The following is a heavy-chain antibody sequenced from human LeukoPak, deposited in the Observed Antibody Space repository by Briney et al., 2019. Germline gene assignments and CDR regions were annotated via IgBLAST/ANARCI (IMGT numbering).Heavy chain of an antibody. J-gene: IGHJ4*02. Sequence: GESLKISCKGSGYSFTSYWIGWVRQMPGKGLEWMGIIYPGDSDTRYSPSFQGQVTISADKSISTAYLQWGSLKASDTAMYYCARHLESYDILTGYSTDYWGQGTLVTVSS. D-gene: IGHD3-9*01. CDR2: IYPGDSDT. CDR3: ARHLESYDILTGYSTDY. CDR1: GYSFTSYW. V-gene: IGHV5-51*01.